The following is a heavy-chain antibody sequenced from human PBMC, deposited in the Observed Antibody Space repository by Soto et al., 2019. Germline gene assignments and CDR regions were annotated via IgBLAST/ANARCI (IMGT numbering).Heavy chain of an antibody. J-gene: IGHJ6*03. CDR1: GGSISSYY. D-gene: IGHD1-26*01. CDR3: ARRIVTNYYYYYMDV. V-gene: IGHV4-59*08. CDR2: IYYSGST. Sequence: SETLSLTCTVSGGSISSYYWSWIRQPPGKGLEWIGYIYYSGSTNYNPSLKSRVTISVDTSKNQFSLKLSSVTAADTAVYYCARRIVTNYYYYYMDVWGKGTTVTVSS.